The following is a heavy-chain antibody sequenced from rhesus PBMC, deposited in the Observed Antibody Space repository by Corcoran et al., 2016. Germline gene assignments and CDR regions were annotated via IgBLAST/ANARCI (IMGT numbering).Heavy chain of an antibody. V-gene: IGHV4-65*01. CDR2: ISGSSGST. CDR3: ARDRVPSHYGLDS. J-gene: IGHJ6*01. CDR1: GGSVSSSNW. Sequence: QVQLQESGPGLVKPSETLSLTCAVSGGSVSSSNWWSWIRQPPGKGLEWIGYISGSSGSTYYNPTLRSRVTISTDTYKNQFSLKLSSVHAADTAVYYCARDRVPSHYGLDSWGQGVVVTVSS.